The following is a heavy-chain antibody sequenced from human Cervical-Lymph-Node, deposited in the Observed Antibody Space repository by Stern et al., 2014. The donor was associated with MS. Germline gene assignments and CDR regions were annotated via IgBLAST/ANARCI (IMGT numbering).Heavy chain of an antibody. CDR2: IRQDGSEM. D-gene: IGHD4/OR15-4a*01. CDR3: ARDDIGADPSTLHS. J-gene: IGHJ4*02. Sequence: EVHLVESGGGLVHPGGSLRLSCVASGFTFRSYWMNWVRQAPGTGLEWVANIRQDGSEMYYVDSAKGRFTISRDNANNLLYLQMNNLRTEDTAVYYCARDDIGADPSTLHSWGQGTLVTVSS. CDR1: GFTFRSYW. V-gene: IGHV3-7*01.